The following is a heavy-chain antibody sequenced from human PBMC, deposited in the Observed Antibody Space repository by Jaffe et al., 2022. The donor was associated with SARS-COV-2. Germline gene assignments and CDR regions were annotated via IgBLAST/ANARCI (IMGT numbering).Heavy chain of an antibody. CDR1: GFTFSTYD. J-gene: IGHJ2*01. V-gene: IGHV3-23*01. CDR3: AKSRGSWYFDL. CDR2: ISYSGDGT. Sequence: EVQLLESGGGLVQPGGSLRLSCAASGFTFSTYDMTWVRQAPGKGLEWVSAISYSGDGTTYADSVKGRFTISRDNPKNTLYLRMNSLRDEDTAIYFCAKSRGSWYFDLWGRGTLVIVSS. D-gene: IGHD3-16*01.